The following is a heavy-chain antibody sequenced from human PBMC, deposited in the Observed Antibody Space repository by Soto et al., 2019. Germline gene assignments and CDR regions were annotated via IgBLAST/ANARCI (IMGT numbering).Heavy chain of an antibody. D-gene: IGHD3-10*02. Sequence: QVQLVQSGAEVKKPGASVKVSCKTSGYTFTSHGISWVRQAPGQGLEWMGWISPYNGDTNHAQKLQGRVSVTTHAPTTASYLQLRRLRSQDTAVYYCARIVRVSTAGYYCDMDVCGKETGVTVSS. CDR2: ISPYNGDT. J-gene: IGHJ6*03. CDR1: GYTFTSHG. V-gene: IGHV1-18*01. CDR3: ARIVRVSTAGYYCDMDV.